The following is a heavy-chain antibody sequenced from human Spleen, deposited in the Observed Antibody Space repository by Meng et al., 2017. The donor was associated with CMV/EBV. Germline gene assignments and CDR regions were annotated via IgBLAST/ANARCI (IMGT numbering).Heavy chain of an antibody. Sequence: GGSLRLSCAASGFTFSNYAMHWVRQAPGKGLEWVAIISYDGSHKYYADSVKGRFTISRDNSKNTLYLQMNSLRAEDSAVYYCAGIWFGELLDYWGQGTLVTVSS. V-gene: IGHV3-30-3*01. CDR3: AGIWFGELLDY. CDR2: ISYDGSHK. CDR1: GFTFSNYA. D-gene: IGHD3-10*01. J-gene: IGHJ4*02.